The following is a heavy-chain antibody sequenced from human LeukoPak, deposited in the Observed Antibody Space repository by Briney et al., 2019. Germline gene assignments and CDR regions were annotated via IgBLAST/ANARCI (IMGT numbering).Heavy chain of an antibody. CDR2: ILNDGGST. V-gene: IGHV3-74*01. J-gene: IGHJ4*02. CDR1: GFTFNRYW. CDR3: VRHNYGYDY. D-gene: IGHD5-18*01. Sequence: GGSLRLSCAASGFTFNRYWMHWVRQAPGEGPVWVAHILNDGGSTSYADSVKGRFTISRDNAKNTLSLQMNSLRAEDTAVYYCVRHNYGYDYWGQGTPVTVSS.